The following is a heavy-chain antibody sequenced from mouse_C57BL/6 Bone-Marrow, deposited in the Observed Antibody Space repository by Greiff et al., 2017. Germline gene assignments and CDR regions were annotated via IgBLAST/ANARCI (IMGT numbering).Heavy chain of an antibody. CDR3: TVVATNWYFDV. CDR2: ISSGGSYT. J-gene: IGHJ1*03. Sequence: EVMLVESGGDLVKPGGSLKLSCAASGFTFSSYGMSWVRQTPDKRLEWVATISSGGSYTYYPDSVKGRFTISRDNAKNTLYLQMSSLKSEDTAMYYCTVVATNWYFDVWGTGTTVTGSS. CDR1: GFTFSSYG. V-gene: IGHV5-6*01. D-gene: IGHD1-1*01.